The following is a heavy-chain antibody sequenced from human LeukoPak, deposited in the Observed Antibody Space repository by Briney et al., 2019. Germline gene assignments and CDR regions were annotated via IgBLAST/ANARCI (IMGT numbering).Heavy chain of an antibody. CDR2: ISSSSSTI. V-gene: IGHV3-48*04. CDR3: ARDNEKWELLGIDAFDI. J-gene: IGHJ3*02. D-gene: IGHD1-26*01. CDR1: GFTFSSYS. Sequence: GGSLRPSCAASGFTFSSYSMNWVRQAPGKGLEWVSYISSSSSTIYYADSVKGRFTISRDNAKNSLYLQMNSLRAEDTAVYYCARDNEKWELLGIDAFDIWGQGTMVTVSS.